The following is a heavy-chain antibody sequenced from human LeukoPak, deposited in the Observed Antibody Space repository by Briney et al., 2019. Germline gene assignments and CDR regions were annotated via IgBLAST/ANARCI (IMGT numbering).Heavy chain of an antibody. CDR1: GYSFTSYC. D-gene: IGHD3-22*01. J-gene: IGHJ4*02. V-gene: IGHV5-51*01. Sequence: GESLKISCKVSGYSFTSYCIGWVRQMPGKGLEWMGIIYPGDSDTRYSPSFQGQVTISADKSISTAYLQWSSLKASDTAMYYCARRHYYDSSGYYSYWGQGTLVNVSS. CDR3: ARRHYYDSSGYYSY. CDR2: IYPGDSDT.